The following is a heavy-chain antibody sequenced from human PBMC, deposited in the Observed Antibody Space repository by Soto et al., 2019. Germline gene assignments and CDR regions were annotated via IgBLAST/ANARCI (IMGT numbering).Heavy chain of an antibody. D-gene: IGHD2-2*01. CDR1: GGSFSGYY. V-gene: IGHV4-34*01. J-gene: IGHJ3*02. CDR3: ARGGGYCSSTSCYRSRTRPRAFDI. Sequence: SETLSLTCAVYGGSFSGYYWSWIRQPPGKGLEWIGEINHSGSTNYNPSLKSRVTISVDTSKNQFSLKLSSVTAADTAVYYCARGGGYCSSTSCYRSRTRPRAFDIWGQGTMVTVSS. CDR2: INHSGST.